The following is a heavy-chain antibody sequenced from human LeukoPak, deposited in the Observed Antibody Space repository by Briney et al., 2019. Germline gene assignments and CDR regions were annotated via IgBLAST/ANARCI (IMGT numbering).Heavy chain of an antibody. CDR3: ARIGYSSSSMDY. V-gene: IGHV3-7*01. Sequence: SGGSLRLSCAASGFTFSNYWMSWVRQAPGKGLEWVANINQDGSVKYYVDSVKGRFTISRDNAKNSLYLRVNSLRAEDTAMYYCARIGYSSSSMDYWGQGTLVTVSS. J-gene: IGHJ4*02. CDR1: GFTFSNYW. CDR2: INQDGSVK. D-gene: IGHD6-6*01.